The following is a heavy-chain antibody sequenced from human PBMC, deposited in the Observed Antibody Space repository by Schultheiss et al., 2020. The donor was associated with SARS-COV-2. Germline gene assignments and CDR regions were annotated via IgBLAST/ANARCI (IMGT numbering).Heavy chain of an antibody. CDR3: ARAGSIAVAGTPWLGWDY. V-gene: IGHV3-64D*06. Sequence: GGSLRLSCSASGFTFSSYAMHWVRQAPGKGLEYVSAISSNGGSTYYADSVKGRFTISRDNSKNTLYLQMSSLRAEDTAVYYCARAGSIAVAGTPWLGWDYWGQGTLVTVSS. J-gene: IGHJ4*02. CDR2: ISSNGGST. D-gene: IGHD6-19*01. CDR1: GFTFSSYA.